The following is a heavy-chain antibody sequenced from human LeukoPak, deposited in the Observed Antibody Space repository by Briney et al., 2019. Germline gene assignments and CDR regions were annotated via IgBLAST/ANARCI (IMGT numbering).Heavy chain of an antibody. Sequence: SETLSLTCTVSGGSISSYYWSWIRQPPGKGLEWIGYIYYSGNTNYNPSLKSRVTISVDTSKNQFSLKLSSVTAADTAVYYCGKISAAAVHYWGQGTLVTVSS. CDR2: IYYSGNT. CDR3: GKISAAAVHY. J-gene: IGHJ4*02. V-gene: IGHV4-59*01. CDR1: GGSISSYY. D-gene: IGHD6-13*01.